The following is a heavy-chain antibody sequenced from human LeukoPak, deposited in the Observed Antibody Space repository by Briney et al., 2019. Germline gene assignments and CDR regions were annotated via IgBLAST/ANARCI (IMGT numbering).Heavy chain of an antibody. CDR1: GFTFSSYG. J-gene: IGHJ6*03. D-gene: IGHD1-26*01. V-gene: IGHV3-23*01. Sequence: GGSLRLSCAASGFTFSSYGMHWVRQAPGKGLEWVSSVSTSGGTTYSADSVKGRFTISRDNSKNTLYLQMNSLRAEDTAVFYCARSSRRVGASTPYYYYFYMDVWGKGTTVTVSS. CDR2: VSTSGGTT. CDR3: ARSSRRVGASTPYYYYFYMDV.